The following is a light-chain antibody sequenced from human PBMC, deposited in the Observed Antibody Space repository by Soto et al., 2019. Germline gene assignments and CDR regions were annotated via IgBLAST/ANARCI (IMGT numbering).Light chain of an antibody. CDR1: QSVGTS. V-gene: IGKV3-11*01. Sequence: DIVLTQSPATLSLSPGDRATLSCRASQSVGTSLAWYKQQPGQAPRLLIHDGAYRASGIPERFRGSGSGTAFSLSISSLEPDDFAVYYCQHRSSWPRSFGRGTKVEV. CDR2: DGA. J-gene: IGKJ1*01. CDR3: QHRSSWPRS.